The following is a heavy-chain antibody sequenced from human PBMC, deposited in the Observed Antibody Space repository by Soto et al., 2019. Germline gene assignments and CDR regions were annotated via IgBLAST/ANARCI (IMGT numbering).Heavy chain of an antibody. CDR2: IRSKANSYAT. J-gene: IGHJ6*02. V-gene: IGHV3-73*02. CDR1: GFTFSGSA. CDR3: TRWKAAAGRAYYYYYGMDV. Sequence: EVQLVESGGGLVQPGGSLKLSCAASGFTFSGSAMHWVRQASGEGLEWVGRIRSKANSYATAYAASVKGRFTISRDDSKNTAYLQMNSLKTEDTAVYYCTRWKAAAGRAYYYYYGMDVWGQGTTVTVSS. D-gene: IGHD6-13*01.